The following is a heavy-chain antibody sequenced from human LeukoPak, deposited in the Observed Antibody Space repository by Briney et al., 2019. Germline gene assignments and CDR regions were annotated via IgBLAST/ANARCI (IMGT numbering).Heavy chain of an antibody. Sequence: GESLKISCKGSGYRFTSYWIGWVRQMPGKGLEWMGIIYPGDSDTRYSPSFQGQVTISADKSISTAYLQWSSLKASDTAMYYCARQKYSSGWYRDYYGMDVWGKGTTVTVSS. CDR2: IYPGDSDT. J-gene: IGHJ6*04. D-gene: IGHD6-19*01. CDR3: ARQKYSSGWYRDYYGMDV. V-gene: IGHV5-51*01. CDR1: GYRFTSYW.